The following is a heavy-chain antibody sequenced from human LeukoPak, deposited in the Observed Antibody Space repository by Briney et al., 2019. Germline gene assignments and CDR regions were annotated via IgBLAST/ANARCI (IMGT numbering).Heavy chain of an antibody. Sequence: GASVKVSCKASGYTFTDYYIHWVRPAPGQGREWMGLINPNSGGTNYAQKFQGRITMTRDTSISTAYMELSRLRSDDTAVYYCARVGATYSGDPWGQGTLVTVSS. D-gene: IGHD1-26*01. J-gene: IGHJ5*02. V-gene: IGHV1-2*02. CDR3: ARVGATYSGDP. CDR2: INPNSGGT. CDR1: GYTFTDYY.